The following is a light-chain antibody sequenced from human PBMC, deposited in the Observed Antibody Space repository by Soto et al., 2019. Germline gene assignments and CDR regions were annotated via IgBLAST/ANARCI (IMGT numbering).Light chain of an antibody. V-gene: IGKV3-20*01. Sequence: EILLTQSPGTLSLSPGERATLSCRASQSISSSYLAWYQQKPGQAPRLLVYGASSRATGIADRFSGSGSGTDFTLTISRLEPEDFAVYYCQQYGSSRTFGQGTKVAIK. CDR2: GAS. J-gene: IGKJ1*01. CDR1: QSISSSY. CDR3: QQYGSSRT.